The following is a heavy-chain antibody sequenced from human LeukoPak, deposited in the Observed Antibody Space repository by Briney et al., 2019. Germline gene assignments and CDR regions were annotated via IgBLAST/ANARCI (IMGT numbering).Heavy chain of an antibody. V-gene: IGHV1-69*13. CDR2: IIPIFGTA. J-gene: IGHJ4*02. CDR3: ARVRVSRRVGATESSYFDY. CDR1: EYSLTQYP. Sequence: SVKVSCKTSEYSLTQYPIHWVRQAPGQGLEWMGGIIPIFGTANYAQKFQGRVTITADESTSTAYMELSSLRSEDTAVYYCARVRVSRRVGATESSYFDYWGQGTLVTVSS. D-gene: IGHD1-26*01.